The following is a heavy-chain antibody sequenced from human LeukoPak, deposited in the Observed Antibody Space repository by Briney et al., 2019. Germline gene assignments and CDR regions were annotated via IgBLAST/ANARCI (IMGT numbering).Heavy chain of an antibody. Sequence: ASVKVSCKASGGTFSSYAISWVRQAPGQGLEWMGGIIPIFGTANYAQKFQGRVTITTDESTSTAYMELSSLRSEDTAVYYCARVGYSSSVVYYFDYWGQGTLVTVSS. J-gene: IGHJ4*02. V-gene: IGHV1-69*05. D-gene: IGHD6-13*01. CDR1: GGTFSSYA. CDR2: IIPIFGTA. CDR3: ARVGYSSSVVYYFDY.